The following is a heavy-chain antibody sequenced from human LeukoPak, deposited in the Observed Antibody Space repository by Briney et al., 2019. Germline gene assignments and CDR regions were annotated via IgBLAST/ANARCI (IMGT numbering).Heavy chain of an antibody. V-gene: IGHV4-31*03. CDR1: GGSISSGGYY. CDR2: IYYSGST. CDR3: ARTSFWSGYYPDFDYFDY. D-gene: IGHD3-3*01. Sequence: SETLSLTCTVSGGSISSGGYYWSWIRQHPGKGLVWIGYIYYSGSTYYNPSLKSRVTISVDTSKSQFSLKLSSVTAADTAVYYCARTSFWSGYYPDFDYFDYWGQGTLVTVSS. J-gene: IGHJ4*02.